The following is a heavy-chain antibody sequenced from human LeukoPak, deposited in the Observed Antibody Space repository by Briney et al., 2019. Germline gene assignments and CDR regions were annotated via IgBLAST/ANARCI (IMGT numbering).Heavy chain of an antibody. CDR3: ARGRYSNYTYWYFDL. D-gene: IGHD4-11*01. CDR2: INHRGVT. V-gene: IGHV4-34*01. J-gene: IGHJ2*01. CDR1: GGSFSDYY. Sequence: NASETLSLTCAVYGGSFSDYYWTWVRQPPGKGLEWIGEINHRGVTTYYPSLKSRVTISIDTYRNQFSLTMHSLTAADTAVYYCARGRYSNYTYWYFDLWGRGTLVTVSS.